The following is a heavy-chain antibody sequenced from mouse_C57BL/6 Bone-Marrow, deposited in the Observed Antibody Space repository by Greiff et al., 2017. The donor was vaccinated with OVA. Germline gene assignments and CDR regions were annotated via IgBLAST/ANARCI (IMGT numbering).Heavy chain of an antibody. Sequence: LVESGAELPKPGASVKLSCKASGYTFTSYWMHWVKQRPGQGLEWIGYINPSSGYTKYNQTFKDKATLTADKSSSTAYMQLSSLTYEDSAVYYCARWYYAMDYWGQGTSVTVSS. V-gene: IGHV1-7*01. CDR2: INPSSGYT. J-gene: IGHJ4*01. CDR3: ARWYYAMDY. CDR1: GYTFTSYW.